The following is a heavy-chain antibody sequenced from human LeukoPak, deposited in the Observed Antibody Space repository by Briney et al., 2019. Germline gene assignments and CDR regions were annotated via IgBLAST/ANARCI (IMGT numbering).Heavy chain of an antibody. V-gene: IGHV3-7*05. J-gene: IGHJ4*02. D-gene: IGHD5-24*01. CDR1: GFSFGSYW. Sequence: GGSLRLSCVASGFSFGSYWMAWVRQAPGKGLEWVANMKHDGIEKYHVDSVKGRFTISRDNTKNSLYPHMSSLRVEDTAVYYCAREGREGYNYPALDFWGQGILVTVSS. CDR2: MKHDGIEK. CDR3: AREGREGYNYPALDF.